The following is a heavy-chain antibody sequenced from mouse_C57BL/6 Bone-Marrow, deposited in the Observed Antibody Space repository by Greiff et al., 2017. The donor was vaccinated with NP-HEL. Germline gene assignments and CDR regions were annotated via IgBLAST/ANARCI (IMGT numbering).Heavy chain of an antibody. CDR2: IDPSDSYT. V-gene: IGHV1-69*01. Sequence: QVQLQQPGAELVMPGASVKLSCKASGYTFTSYWMHWVKQRPGQGLEWIGEIDPSDSYTNYNQKFKGKSTLTVDKSSSTAYMQLSSLTSEDSAVYYCASRGYGSKGFAYWGQGTLVTVSA. CDR1: GYTFTSYW. D-gene: IGHD1-1*01. CDR3: ASRGYGSKGFAY. J-gene: IGHJ3*01.